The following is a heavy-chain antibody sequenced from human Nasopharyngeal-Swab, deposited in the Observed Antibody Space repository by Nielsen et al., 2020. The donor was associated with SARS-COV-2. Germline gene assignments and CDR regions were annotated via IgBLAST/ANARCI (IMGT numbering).Heavy chain of an antibody. CDR2: IKTNNSST. Sequence: VKVSGKASEYICTDNYNRWVREAPGQGLEWMGRIKTNNSSTNYAQKFQGRVTVTSDTSINTAYMELNSLTSDDTAVYFCVRDHGDVPGSTASGPPGGYWGKGTLVTVSS. V-gene: IGHV1-2*06. CDR1: EYICTDNY. D-gene: IGHD2-2*01. CDR3: VRDHGDVPGSTASGPPGGY. J-gene: IGHJ1*01.